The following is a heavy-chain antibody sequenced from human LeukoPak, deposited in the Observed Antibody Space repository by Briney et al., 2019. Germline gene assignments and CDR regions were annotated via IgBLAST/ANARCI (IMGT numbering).Heavy chain of an antibody. Sequence: ASVKVSCKASGGTFSSYAISWVRQAPGQGLEWIGRIIPILGIANYAQKFQGRVTITADKSTSTAYMELSSLRSEDTAVYYCARDFEAYYYDSSGWTAFDYWGQGTLVTVSS. CDR1: GGTFSSYA. J-gene: IGHJ4*02. CDR3: ARDFEAYYYDSSGWTAFDY. CDR2: IIPILGIA. D-gene: IGHD3-22*01. V-gene: IGHV1-69*04.